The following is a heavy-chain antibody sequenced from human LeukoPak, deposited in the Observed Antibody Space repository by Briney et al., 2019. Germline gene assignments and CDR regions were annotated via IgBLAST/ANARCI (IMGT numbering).Heavy chain of an antibody. V-gene: IGHV4-34*01. CDR1: GGSFSGYY. Sequence: TPSETLSLTCAVYGGSFSGYYWSWVRQPPGKGLEWIGEINHSGSTNHSPSLKSRVTISVDTSKNQFSLKLSSVTAADTAVYYCARVDITMVRGVTLYYFDYWGQGTLVTVSS. CDR2: INHSGST. CDR3: ARVDITMVRGVTLYYFDY. J-gene: IGHJ4*02. D-gene: IGHD3-10*01.